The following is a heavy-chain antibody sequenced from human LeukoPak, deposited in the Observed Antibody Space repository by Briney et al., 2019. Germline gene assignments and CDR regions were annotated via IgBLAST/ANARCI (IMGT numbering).Heavy chain of an antibody. CDR2: MNPNSGNT. Sequence: ASVKVSCKASGYTFTSYDINWVRQATGQGLEWMGWMNPNSGNTGYAQKFQGRVTITRNTSISTAYMELSSLRSEDTAVYYCARGGYSSGWYFPLPKRIRVHWFDPWGQGTLVTVSS. D-gene: IGHD6-19*01. CDR1: GYTFTSYD. CDR3: ARGGYSSGWYFPLPKRIRVHWFDP. J-gene: IGHJ5*02. V-gene: IGHV1-8*03.